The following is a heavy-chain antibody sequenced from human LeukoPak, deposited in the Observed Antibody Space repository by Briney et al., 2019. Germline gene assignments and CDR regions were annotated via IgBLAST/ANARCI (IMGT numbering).Heavy chain of an antibody. V-gene: IGHV3-7*04. CDR3: ARGQGCGY. Sequence: GGSLRLSCAASGFAFDNYWMTWVRQAPGKGLEWVANMKQDGSERYYVDSVKGRFTISRDNAKNSLYLQMNSLRAEDTAVYYCARGQGCGYWGQGTLVTVSS. CDR1: GFAFDNYW. CDR2: MKQDGSER. D-gene: IGHD2-21*01. J-gene: IGHJ4*02.